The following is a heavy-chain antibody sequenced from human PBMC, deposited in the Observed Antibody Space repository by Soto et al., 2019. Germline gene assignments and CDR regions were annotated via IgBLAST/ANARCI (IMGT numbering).Heavy chain of an antibody. J-gene: IGHJ4*02. V-gene: IGHV3-15*01. CDR2: IKSKNDGGAA. Sequence: EVQVVESGGDLVEPGGSLRLSCVTSGFMFSSAWMSWVRQGPGKGLEWVARIKSKNDGGAADYATPVNGRFSISRDDSKSTVYLQMISLRDEDTALYYCVEGWNDFWGQGTLVTVSS. D-gene: IGHD1-1*01. CDR1: GFMFSSAW. CDR3: VEGWNDF.